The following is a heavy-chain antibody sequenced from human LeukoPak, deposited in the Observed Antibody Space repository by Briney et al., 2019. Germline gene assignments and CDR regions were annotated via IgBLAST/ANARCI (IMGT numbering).Heavy chain of an antibody. J-gene: IGHJ6*03. V-gene: IGHV4-61*08. CDR3: ARVDIVVVRVYYYYMDV. D-gene: IGHD2-2*03. Sequence: SETRSLTCAVSGGSISSGGYSWSWIRQPPGKGLEWIGYIYYSGSTNYNPSLKSRVTISVDTSKNQFSLKLSSVTAADTAVYYCARVDIVVVRVYYYYMDVWGKGTTVTVSS. CDR2: IYYSGST. CDR1: GGSISSGGYS.